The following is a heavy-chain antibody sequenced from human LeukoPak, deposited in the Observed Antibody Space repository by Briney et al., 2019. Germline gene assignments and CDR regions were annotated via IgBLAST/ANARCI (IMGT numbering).Heavy chain of an antibody. CDR2: VNPNNGVT. V-gene: IGHV1-2*02. CDR3: AADEGYSPYYYGMDV. CDR1: EDTFTGYY. Sequence: ASVRVSCKASEDTFTGYYIHWVRQAPGQGLEWMGWVNPNNGVTEYAQEFQGRVTMTRDTSLSTAYMELSRLRSDDTAVYYCAADEGYSPYYYGMDVWGQGTTVTVSS. D-gene: IGHD5-18*01. J-gene: IGHJ6*02.